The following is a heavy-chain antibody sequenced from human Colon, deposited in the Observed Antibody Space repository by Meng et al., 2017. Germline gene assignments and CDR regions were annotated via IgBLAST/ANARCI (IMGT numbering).Heavy chain of an antibody. J-gene: IGHJ5*02. CDR1: GASLSASDDY. D-gene: IGHD6-19*01. CDR3: ARRTSGWILDP. Sequence: QLQLQESGPGLVKPSETLSPTCTVSGASLSASDDYWGWIRQPPGKGLEWIGSIHYGGATYYQPSLRSRVTVSVDTSNNQFSLILSSVTAADTAVYYCARRTSGWILDPWGQGTLVTVSS. V-gene: IGHV4-39*01. CDR2: IHYGGAT.